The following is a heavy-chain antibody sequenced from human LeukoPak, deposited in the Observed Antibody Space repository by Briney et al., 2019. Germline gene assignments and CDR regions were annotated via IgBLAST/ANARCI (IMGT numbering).Heavy chain of an antibody. CDR2: INPNSGGT. CDR1: GYTFTGYF. Sequence: ASVKVSCKASGYTFTGYFMHWVRQAPGQGLEWMGWINPNSGGTNYAQKFQGRVTMTTDTSISTAYMELSRLISDDTAVYYCARSSDYYSPFDYWGQGTLVTAPS. CDR3: ARSSDYYSPFDY. V-gene: IGHV1-2*02. D-gene: IGHD3-22*01. J-gene: IGHJ4*02.